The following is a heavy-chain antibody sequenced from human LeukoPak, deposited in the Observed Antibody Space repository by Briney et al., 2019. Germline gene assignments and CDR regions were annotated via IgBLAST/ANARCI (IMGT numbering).Heavy chain of an antibody. V-gene: IGHV4-38-2*02. CDR3: ARDNNWEYQLLRVFDI. D-gene: IGHD2-2*01. J-gene: IGHJ3*02. CDR1: GYSISSGYY. CDR2: IYHSGST. Sequence: SETLSLTCTVSGYSISSGYYWGWIRQPPGKGLEWIGSIYHSGSTYYNPSLKSRVTISVDTSKNQFSLKLSSVTAPDTAVYYCARDNNWEYQLLRVFDIWGQGTMVTVSS.